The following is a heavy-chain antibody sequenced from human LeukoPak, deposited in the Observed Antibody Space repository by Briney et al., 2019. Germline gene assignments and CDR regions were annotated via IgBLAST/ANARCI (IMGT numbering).Heavy chain of an antibody. CDR2: ISGSGGST. V-gene: IGHV3-23*01. CDR1: GFTFSDYD. CDR3: ARVIRAALVKGYLDS. J-gene: IGHJ4*02. D-gene: IGHD6-13*01. Sequence: GGSLRLSCVASGFTFSDYDMSWIRQAPGKGLEWASSISGSGGSTYHADSVKGRFTISRDSSKNTLYLQMNSLRAEDTAIYYCARVIRAALVKGYLDSWAREPWSPSPQ.